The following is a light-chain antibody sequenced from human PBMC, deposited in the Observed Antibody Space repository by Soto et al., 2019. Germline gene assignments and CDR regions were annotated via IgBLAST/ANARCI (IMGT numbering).Light chain of an antibody. Sequence: QSVLTQPASVSGSPGQSTTLSCTGTSSDVGSYNLVSWYQQHPGKAPKLIIYEVSKRPSGVSNRFSGSKSGHTASLTISGLQAEDEADYYCCSYAASSTWVFGGGTKLTVL. J-gene: IGLJ3*02. CDR1: SSDVGSYNL. CDR3: CSYAASSTWV. CDR2: EVS. V-gene: IGLV2-23*02.